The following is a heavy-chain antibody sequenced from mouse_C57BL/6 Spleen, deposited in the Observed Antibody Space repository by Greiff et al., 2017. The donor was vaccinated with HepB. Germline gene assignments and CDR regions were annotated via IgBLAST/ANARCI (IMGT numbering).Heavy chain of an antibody. Sequence: VQLQQSGAELVKPGASVKLSCKASGYTFTSYWMHWVKQRPGQGLEWIGMIHPNSGSTNYNEKFKSKATLTVDKSSSTAYMQLSSLTSADSAVYYCAAYYGSRGDCYFDVWGTGTTVTVSS. D-gene: IGHD1-1*01. J-gene: IGHJ1*03. CDR3: AAYYGSRGDCYFDV. CDR1: GYTFTSYW. V-gene: IGHV1-64*01. CDR2: IHPNSGST.